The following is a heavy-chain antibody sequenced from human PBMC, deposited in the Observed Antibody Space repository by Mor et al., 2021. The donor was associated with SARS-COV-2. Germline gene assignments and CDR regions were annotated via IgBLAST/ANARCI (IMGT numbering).Heavy chain of an antibody. CDR3: ARSGGKWYSSSWENWYFDL. V-gene: IGHV3-30*03. D-gene: IGHD6-13*01. Sequence: YADSVKGRFTISRDNSKNTLYLQMNSLRAEDTAVYYCARSGGKWYSSSWENWYFDLWGRGTLVTVSS. J-gene: IGHJ2*01.